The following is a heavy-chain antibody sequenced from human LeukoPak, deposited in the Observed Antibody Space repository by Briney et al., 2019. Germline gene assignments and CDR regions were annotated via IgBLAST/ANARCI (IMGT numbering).Heavy chain of an antibody. D-gene: IGHD6-19*01. Sequence: GGSLRLSCVASGFAFNTYSMNWVRQAPGKGLEWISYISSGSRTLYYADSVKGRFTISRDNAKNSLYLQMNSLRAEDTAVYYCARDPYVISVAAYWGQGTLVTVSS. J-gene: IGHJ4*02. CDR2: ISSGSRTL. V-gene: IGHV3-48*01. CDR1: GFAFNTYS. CDR3: ARDPYVISVAAY.